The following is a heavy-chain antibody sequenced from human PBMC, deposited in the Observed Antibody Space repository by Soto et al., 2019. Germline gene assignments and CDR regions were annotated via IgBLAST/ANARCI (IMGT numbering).Heavy chain of an antibody. D-gene: IGHD2-8*01. V-gene: IGHV4-59*08. Sequence: SETLSLTCTVSGGSISSYYWSWIRQPPGKGLEWIGYIYYSGSTNYNPSLKSRVTISVDTSKNQFSLKLSSVTAADTAVYYCAIQKMGYDAFDIWGQGTMVTVSS. CDR2: IYYSGST. CDR1: GGSISSYY. CDR3: AIQKMGYDAFDI. J-gene: IGHJ3*02.